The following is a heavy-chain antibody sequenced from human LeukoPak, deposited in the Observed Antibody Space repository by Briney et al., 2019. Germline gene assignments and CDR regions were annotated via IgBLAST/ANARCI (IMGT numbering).Heavy chain of an antibody. CDR3: ATGRHYYDSSGYYRDAFDI. CDR1: GYSFTSYW. CDR2: IYPGDSDT. Sequence: GESLKISCKGSGYSFTSYWIGWVRQMPGKGLEWMGIIYPGDSDTRYSPSFQGQVTISADKSISTAYLQWSSLKASDTAMYYCATGRHYYDSSGYYRDAFDIWGQGTMVTVSS. J-gene: IGHJ3*02. V-gene: IGHV5-51*01. D-gene: IGHD3-22*01.